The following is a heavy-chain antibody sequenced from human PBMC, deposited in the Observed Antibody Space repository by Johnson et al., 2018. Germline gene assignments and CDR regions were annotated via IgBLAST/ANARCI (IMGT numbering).Heavy chain of an antibody. Sequence: VQLVQSGGGVVQPGRSLRLSCAASGFTFSSYDMSWVRQAPGKGLEWVLTIGGRGGGTYYADFVKGRFTISRDYSKNTLYLQVNSVTVEDMAIYYCAKGGVIGWFGPWGQGTLVTVSS. CDR3: AKGGVIGWFGP. D-gene: IGHD3-16*02. J-gene: IGHJ5*02. V-gene: IGHV3-23*04. CDR2: IGGRGGGT. CDR1: GFTFSSYD.